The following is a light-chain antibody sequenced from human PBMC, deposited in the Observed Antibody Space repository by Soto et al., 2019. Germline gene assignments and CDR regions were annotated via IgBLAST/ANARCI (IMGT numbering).Light chain of an antibody. V-gene: IGLV2-14*01. CDR2: DVS. CDR1: SSDVGDYNY. CDR3: RSYKSSSTLVV. Sequence: QSALTQPASVSGSPGQSITISCTGTSSDVGDYNYVSWYQQHPGKAPKLMIYDVSNRPSGVSNRFSGSKSGNTASLTISGLQAEDEADYYCRSYKSSSTLVVFGGGTKVTVL. J-gene: IGLJ3*02.